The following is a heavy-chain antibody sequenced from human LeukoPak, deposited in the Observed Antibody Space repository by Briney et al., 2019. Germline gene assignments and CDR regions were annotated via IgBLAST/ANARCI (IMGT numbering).Heavy chain of an antibody. CDR1: GFTFSSYG. CDR3: AKAPGYYDSSGFEVYYFDY. V-gene: IGHV3-33*06. J-gene: IGHJ4*02. D-gene: IGHD3-22*01. CDR2: IWYDGSNK. Sequence: PGGSLRLSCAASGFTFSSYGMHWVRQAPGKGLEWVAVIWYDGSNKYYADSVKGRYTISRDNSKNTLYLQMNSLRAEDTAVYYCAKAPGYYDSSGFEVYYFDYWGQGTLVTVSS.